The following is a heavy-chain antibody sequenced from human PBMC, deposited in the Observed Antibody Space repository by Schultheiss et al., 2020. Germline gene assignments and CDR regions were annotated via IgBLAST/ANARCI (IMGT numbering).Heavy chain of an antibody. V-gene: IGHV3-11*01. CDR1: GFTFSDYY. Sequence: GESLKISCAASGFTFSDYYMSWIRQAPGKGLEWVSYISSSGSTIYYADSVKGRFTISRDNAKNSLYLQMNSLRAEDTAVYYCASLEYSSPTGPWGQGTLVTVSS. CDR2: ISSSGSTI. CDR3: ASLEYSSPTGP. J-gene: IGHJ5*02. D-gene: IGHD6-6*01.